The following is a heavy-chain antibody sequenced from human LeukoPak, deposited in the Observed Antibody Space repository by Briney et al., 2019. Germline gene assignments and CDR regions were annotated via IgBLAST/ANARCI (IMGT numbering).Heavy chain of an antibody. D-gene: IGHD2-21*02. CDR3: ARDGGDIVVVTALDY. V-gene: IGHV1-18*01. CDR2: ISAYNGNT. J-gene: IGHJ4*02. Sequence: ASVRVSCKASGYTFTSYGISWVRQAPGQGLEWMGWISAYNGNTNYAQKLQGRVTMTTDTSTSTAYMELRSLRSDDTAVYYCARDGGDIVVVTALDYWGQGTLVTVSS. CDR1: GYTFTSYG.